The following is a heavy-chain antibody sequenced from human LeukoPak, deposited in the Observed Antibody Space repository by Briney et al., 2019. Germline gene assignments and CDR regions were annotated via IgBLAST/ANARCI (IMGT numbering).Heavy chain of an antibody. CDR3: ARDWSGSYATDFGY. Sequence: GASVKVSCKASGYTFTGYYMHWVRQAPGQGLEWMGWINPSSGGTNYAQKFQGRVTMTRDTSISTAYMELSRLRSDDTAVYYCARDWSGSYATDFGYWGQGTLVTVSS. CDR1: GYTFTGYY. J-gene: IGHJ4*02. V-gene: IGHV1-2*02. CDR2: INPSSGGT. D-gene: IGHD1-26*01.